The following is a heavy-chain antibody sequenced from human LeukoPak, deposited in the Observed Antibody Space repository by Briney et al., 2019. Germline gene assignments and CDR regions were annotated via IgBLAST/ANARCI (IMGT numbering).Heavy chain of an antibody. Sequence: GGSLRLSCAGSGFTFSRYNMNWFRQAPGKGLEGVSSISSRSSYIFYADSVKGRFTISRDNAKSSLYLQMNSLGAEDTAVYYCARDAQWLVPEGYYYYMDVWGKGTTVTVSS. CDR1: GFTFSRYN. D-gene: IGHD6-19*01. V-gene: IGHV3-21*01. CDR2: ISSRSSYI. CDR3: ARDAQWLVPEGYYYYMDV. J-gene: IGHJ6*03.